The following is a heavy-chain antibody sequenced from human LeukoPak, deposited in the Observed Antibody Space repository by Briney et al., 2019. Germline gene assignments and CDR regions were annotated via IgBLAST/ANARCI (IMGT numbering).Heavy chain of an antibody. CDR3: AKDMGAYGDYIGFDY. V-gene: IGHV3-9*01. Sequence: GRSLRLSCAASGFTFDDYAMHWVRQAPGKGLEWVSGISWNSRSIGYADSVKGRFTISRDSAKNSLYLQMNSLRAEDTALYYCAKDMGAYGDYIGFDYWGQGTLVTVSS. CDR1: GFTFDDYA. CDR2: ISWNSRSI. D-gene: IGHD4-17*01. J-gene: IGHJ4*02.